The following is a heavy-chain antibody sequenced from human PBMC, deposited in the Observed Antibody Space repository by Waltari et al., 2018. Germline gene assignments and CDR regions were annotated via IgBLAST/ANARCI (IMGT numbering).Heavy chain of an antibody. CDR2: INHSGST. J-gene: IGHJ4*02. D-gene: IGHD5-12*01. CDR1: GGSFSGSY. V-gene: IGHV4-34*01. Sequence: QVQLQQWGAGLLKPSETLSLTCAVSGGSFSGSYWSWIRQPPGKGLEWIGEINHSGSTNYNPSLKSRVTISVDTSKNQFSLKLSSVTAADTAVYYCARPEEDGYRYFDYWGQGTLVTVSS. CDR3: ARPEEDGYRYFDY.